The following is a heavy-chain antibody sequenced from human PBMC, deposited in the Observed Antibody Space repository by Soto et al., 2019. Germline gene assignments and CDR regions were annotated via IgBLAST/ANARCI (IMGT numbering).Heavy chain of an antibody. CDR2: ISAYNGNT. CDR3: ARDRGVAPPVAGNTHYYYYMDV. D-gene: IGHD6-19*01. Sequence: QDQLVQSGGEVKKPGASVKVSCKASGYSFTNYGITWVRQAPGQGFEWMGWISAYNGNTNYAQKFQGRVTMTTDASTSTAYLELRSLRSDGTAVYYCARDRGVAPPVAGNTHYYYYMDVWGKGTTVTVSS. J-gene: IGHJ6*03. CDR1: GYSFTNYG. V-gene: IGHV1-18*01.